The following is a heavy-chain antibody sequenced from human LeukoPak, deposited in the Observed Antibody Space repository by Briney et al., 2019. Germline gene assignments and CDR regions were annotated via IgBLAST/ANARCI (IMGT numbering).Heavy chain of an antibody. CDR2: IVPMFGRA. D-gene: IGHD3-10*01. CDR3: AREVTVHHPAFGD. Sequence: SVKVSCKTSGGSFSGYAISWVRQAPGQGLEWMGDIVPMFGRANYAQNFQGRLTITADDSTSPVYMEMTSLRFDDTAIYYCAREVTVHHPAFGDWGQGTLVTVSS. J-gene: IGHJ4*02. CDR1: GGSFSGYA. V-gene: IGHV1-69*13.